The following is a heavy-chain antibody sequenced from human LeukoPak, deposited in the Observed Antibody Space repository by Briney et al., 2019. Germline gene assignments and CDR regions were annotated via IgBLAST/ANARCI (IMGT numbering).Heavy chain of an antibody. J-gene: IGHJ3*02. Sequence: SETLSLTCTVSGGSISSGSYYWSWIRQPAGKGLEWIGRIYTSGSTNYNPSLKSRVTMSVDTSKNQFSLKLSSVTAADTAVYYCARDRYSNRGAFDIWGQGTMVTVSS. CDR1: GGSISSGSYY. CDR2: IYTSGST. D-gene: IGHD4-11*01. CDR3: ARDRYSNRGAFDI. V-gene: IGHV4-61*02.